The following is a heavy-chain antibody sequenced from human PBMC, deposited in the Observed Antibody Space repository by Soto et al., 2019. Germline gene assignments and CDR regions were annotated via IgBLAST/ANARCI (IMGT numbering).Heavy chain of an antibody. CDR2: ISGNSGKT. J-gene: IGHJ4*01. CDR3: AKLGFVLMELYYFHQ. V-gene: IGHV3-23*01. D-gene: IGHD2-8*01. CDR1: GFTFSSYA. Sequence: GSLRLACAASGFTFSSYAMSGVRQAPGKELEWVPTISGNSGKTNYAESVKGRFSISRDNSKNTVHLQLDSLRAEDTAVYFCAKLGFVLMELYYFHQWGHGTLVTVSS.